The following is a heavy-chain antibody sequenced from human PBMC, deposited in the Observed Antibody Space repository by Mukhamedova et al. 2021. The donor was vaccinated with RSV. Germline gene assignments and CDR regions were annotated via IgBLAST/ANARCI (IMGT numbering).Heavy chain of an antibody. J-gene: IGHJ5*02. CDR2: IRSKADGYAT. D-gene: IGHD2-8*02. CDR3: TTWSLSNWFDP. V-gene: IGHV3-73*01. Sequence: GKGLEWVGRIRSKADGYATVYAASVQGRFTISRDDSNNTAYLQMNSLKTEDTALYYCTTWSLSNWFDPWGPGTLVTVSS.